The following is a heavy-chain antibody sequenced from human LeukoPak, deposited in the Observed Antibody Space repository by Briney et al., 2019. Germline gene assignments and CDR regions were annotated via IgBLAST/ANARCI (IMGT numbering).Heavy chain of an antibody. V-gene: IGHV4-59*08. J-gene: IGHJ4*02. CDR1: GGSINSYF. CDR3: ARAGGSSGYRTAFDY. Sequence: SETLSLTCSVSGGSINSYFWSWIRQPPGKGLEWIGYIYYSGSTNYNPSLESRVTISVDTSKNQFSLKLSSVTAADTAVYYCARAGGSSGYRTAFDYWGQGTLVTVSS. D-gene: IGHD3-22*01. CDR2: IYYSGST.